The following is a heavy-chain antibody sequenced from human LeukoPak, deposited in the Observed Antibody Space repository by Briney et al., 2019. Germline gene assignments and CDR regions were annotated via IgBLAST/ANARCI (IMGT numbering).Heavy chain of an antibody. CDR3: ARKTTVTTQYGVSYFDY. V-gene: IGHV3-21*01. D-gene: IGHD4-17*01. CDR2: ISSSSSYI. CDR1: GLTFSSYS. Sequence: GGSLRLSCAASGLTFSSYSMNWVRQAPGKGLEWVSSISSSSSYIYYADSVKGRFTISRDNAKNSLYLQMNSLRAEDTAVYYCARKTTVTTQYGVSYFDYWGQGTLVTVSS. J-gene: IGHJ4*02.